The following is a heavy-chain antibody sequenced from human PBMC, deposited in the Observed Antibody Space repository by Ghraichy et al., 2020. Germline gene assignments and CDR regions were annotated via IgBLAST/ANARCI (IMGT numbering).Heavy chain of an antibody. D-gene: IGHD4-17*01. CDR1: GFTFSNYA. CDR2: IRASGGST. CDR3: AKHHRSTVTYNWFDP. Sequence: GGSLRLSCAASGFTFSNYAMSWVRQAPGKGLEWVAAIRASGGSTDHADSVKGRFTISRDNSKNTLYLQMNSLRAEDTALYYCAKHHRSTVTYNWFDPWGHGTLVTVSS. J-gene: IGHJ5*02. V-gene: IGHV3-23*01.